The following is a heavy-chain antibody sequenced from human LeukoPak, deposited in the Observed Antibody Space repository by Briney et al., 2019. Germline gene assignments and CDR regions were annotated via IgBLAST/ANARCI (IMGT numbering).Heavy chain of an antibody. Sequence: GGSLRLSCAASGFTFSSYWMHWVRQAPGKGLEWVSAISGSAYSTYYADSVKGRFTISRDNSKNTLYLQMNSLRAEDTAIYYCAKETVAAPPIDYWGQGTLVTVSS. CDR2: ISGSAYST. D-gene: IGHD6-19*01. V-gene: IGHV3-23*01. CDR1: GFTFSSYW. J-gene: IGHJ4*02. CDR3: AKETVAAPPIDY.